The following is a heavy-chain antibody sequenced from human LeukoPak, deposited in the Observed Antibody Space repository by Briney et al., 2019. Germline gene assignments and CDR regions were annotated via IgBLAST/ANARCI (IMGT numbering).Heavy chain of an antibody. J-gene: IGHJ4*02. D-gene: IGHD2-15*01. CDR2: IYPGDSDT. V-gene: IGHV5-51*01. CDR1: GYSFTNSW. CDR3: ARYVDCSGGTCSLDY. Sequence: GESLKISCKGSGYSFTNSWIGWVRQMPGKGLEWMGIIYPGDSDTRYSPSFQGQVTISADKSINTAYLQWSSLKASDTAMYYCARYVDCSGGTCSLDYWGQGTLVTVSS.